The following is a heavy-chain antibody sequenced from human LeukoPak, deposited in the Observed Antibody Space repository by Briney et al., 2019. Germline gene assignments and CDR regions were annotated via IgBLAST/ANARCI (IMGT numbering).Heavy chain of an antibody. CDR2: IKQDGSEK. CDR1: GFTFSSYW. D-gene: IGHD4-17*01. CDR3: AREGVDYGDYVDYYYYMDV. Sequence: GGSLRLSCAASGFTFSSYWMSWVRQAPGKGLEWVANIKQDGSEKYYVDSVKGRFTISRDNAKNSLYLQMNSLRAEDTAVYYCAREGVDYGDYVDYYYYMDVWGKGTTVTVSS. J-gene: IGHJ6*03. V-gene: IGHV3-7*01.